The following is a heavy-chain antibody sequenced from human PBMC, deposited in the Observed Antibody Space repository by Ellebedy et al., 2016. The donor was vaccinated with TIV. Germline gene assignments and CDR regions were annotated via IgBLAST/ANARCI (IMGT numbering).Heavy chain of an antibody. CDR2: INPNSGGT. Sequence: ASVKVSCKASGFTFTSFGISWVRQAPGQGLEWMGWINPNSGGTNYAQKVQGRVTMTTDTSTSTAYMELRSLRYDDTAVYYCGRGWSYDMLFWIDPWGQGTLVTVSS. CDR3: GRGWSYDMLFWIDP. D-gene: IGHD3-9*01. J-gene: IGHJ5*02. CDR1: GFTFTSFG. V-gene: IGHV1-18*04.